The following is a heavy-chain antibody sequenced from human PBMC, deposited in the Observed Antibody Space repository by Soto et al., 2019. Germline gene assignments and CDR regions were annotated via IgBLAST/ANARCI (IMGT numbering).Heavy chain of an antibody. CDR1: GGTVSSYA. D-gene: IGHD5-12*01. Sequence: QVQLVQSGAEVRQPASSAKVSCKTSGGTVSSYAISWVRQAPGQGLEWMGGIVPIVGTTTYAQKFQGRVTITADEATSTAYMQLSRLRSDDTAVYYCVRVVAIPGYPDHWGQGTLVTVSS. CDR3: VRVVAIPGYPDH. V-gene: IGHV1-69*12. J-gene: IGHJ4*02. CDR2: IVPIVGTT.